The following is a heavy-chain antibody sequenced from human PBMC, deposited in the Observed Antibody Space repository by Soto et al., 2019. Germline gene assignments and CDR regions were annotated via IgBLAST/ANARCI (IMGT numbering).Heavy chain of an antibody. D-gene: IGHD1-1*01. J-gene: IGHJ5*02. CDR3: AGPHDRAGLGT. CDR1: ENTFSTYL. CDR2: HNGYNGQT. Sequence: ASVKVSCKASENTFSTYLVHWVRQVHGQGLEWMGWHNGYNGQTEYSQKFQGRVTITRDTSAKTAYLELRSLTSEDTAVYYCAGPHDRAGLGTWGQGTLVTISS. V-gene: IGHV1-3*01.